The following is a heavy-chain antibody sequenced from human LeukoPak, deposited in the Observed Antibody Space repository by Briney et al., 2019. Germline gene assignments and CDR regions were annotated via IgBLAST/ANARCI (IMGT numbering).Heavy chain of an antibody. D-gene: IGHD1-26*01. J-gene: IGHJ6*02. CDR2: MYYSGSST. Sequence: SETLSLTCTVSGGSINSDYWSWVWQPPGKGLEWIGYMYYSGSSTNYNPSLKSRVTISVDRSKNQFSLKLSSVTAADTAVYYCARQGHKLTLVDYYGMDVWGQGTTVTVSS. CDR1: GGSINSDY. V-gene: IGHV4-59*08. CDR3: ARQGHKLTLVDYYGMDV.